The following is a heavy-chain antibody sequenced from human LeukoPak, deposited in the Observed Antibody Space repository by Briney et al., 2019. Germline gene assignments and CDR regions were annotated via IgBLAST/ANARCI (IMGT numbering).Heavy chain of an antibody. CDR1: GYIFIDYE. J-gene: IGHJ6*03. Sequence: ASVQVSCKASGYIFIDYEINWVRQAPGQGLEWMGWMNPKSGDTGYEQKFQGRVTITGDSSISTVYMELSSLGSEDTALYYCARGRYMDVWGKGTMVTVSS. CDR2: MNPKSGDT. CDR3: ARGRYMDV. V-gene: IGHV1-8*02.